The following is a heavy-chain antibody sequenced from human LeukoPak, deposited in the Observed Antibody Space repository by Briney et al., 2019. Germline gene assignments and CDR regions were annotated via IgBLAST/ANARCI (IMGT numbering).Heavy chain of an antibody. CDR1: GXTFSSYS. V-gene: IGHV3-21*01. CDR3: ARVWLGNASGI. Sequence: GGSLRLSCAASGXTFSSYSMNWVRQAPGKGLEWVSSISSSSSYIYYADSVKGRFTISRDNAKNSLYLQMNSLRAEDTAVYYCARVWLGNASGIWGQGTMVTVSS. J-gene: IGHJ3*02. CDR2: ISSSSSYI. D-gene: IGHD6-19*01.